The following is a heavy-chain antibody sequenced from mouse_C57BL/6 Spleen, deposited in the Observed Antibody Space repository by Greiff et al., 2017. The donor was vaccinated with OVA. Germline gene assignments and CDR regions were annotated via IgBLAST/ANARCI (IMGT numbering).Heavy chain of an antibody. CDR3: ARSRITTVVGDY. J-gene: IGHJ2*01. CDR2: IYPRSGNT. V-gene: IGHV1-81*01. D-gene: IGHD1-1*01. CDR1: GYTFTSYG. Sequence: VQLQQSGAELARPGASVKLSCKASGYTFTSYGISWVKQRTGQGLEWIGEIYPRSGNTYYNEKFKGKATLTADKSSSTAYMELRSLTSEDSAVYFCARSRITTVVGDYWGQGTTLTVSS.